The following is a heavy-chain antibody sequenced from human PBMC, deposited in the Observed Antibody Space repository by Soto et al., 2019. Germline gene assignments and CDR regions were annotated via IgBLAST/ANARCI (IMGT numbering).Heavy chain of an antibody. CDR1: GFTFSSYA. V-gene: IGHV3-23*01. D-gene: IGHD6-13*01. CDR3: ANSIAAAGIAMDY. Sequence: EVQLLESGGGLVQPGGSLRLSCAASGFTFSSYAMSWVRQAPGTGLEWVSAISGSGAGTYYADSVKGRFTISRDNSKNTLYLQMNSLRAEDTAVYYCANSIAAAGIAMDYWGQGTLVTVSS. CDR2: ISGSGAGT. J-gene: IGHJ4*02.